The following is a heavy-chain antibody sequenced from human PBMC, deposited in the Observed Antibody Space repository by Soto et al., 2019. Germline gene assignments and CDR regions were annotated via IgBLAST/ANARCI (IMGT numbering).Heavy chain of an antibody. V-gene: IGHV3-74*01. D-gene: IGHD1-26*01. J-gene: IGHJ2*01. CDR3: ARGGSLNWYFDL. CDR2: INSDGSST. CDR1: GFTFSSYW. Sequence: GGSLRLSCAASGFTFSSYWMHWVRQAPGKGLVWVSRINSDGSSTNYADSVKGRFTISRDNAKNTLYLQMSSLRAEDTAVYYCARGGSLNWYFDLWGRGTLVTVSS.